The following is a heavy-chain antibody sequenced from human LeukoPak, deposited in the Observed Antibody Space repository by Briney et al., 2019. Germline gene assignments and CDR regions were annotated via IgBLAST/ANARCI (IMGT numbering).Heavy chain of an antibody. CDR2: INHSGST. V-gene: IGHV4-34*01. CDR3: ATDGRAYYYGSGSYYKSPSPFDY. D-gene: IGHD3-10*01. Sequence: SETLSLTCAVYGGSFSGYYWSWIRQPPGKGLEWIGEINHSGSTNYNPSLKSRVTISVDTSKNQFSLKLSSVAAADTAVYYCATDGRAYYYGSGSYYKSPSPFDYWGQGTLVTVSS. J-gene: IGHJ4*02. CDR1: GGSFSGYY.